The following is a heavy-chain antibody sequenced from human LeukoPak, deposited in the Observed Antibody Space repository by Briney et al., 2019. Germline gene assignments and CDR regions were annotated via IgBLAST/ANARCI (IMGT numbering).Heavy chain of an antibody. J-gene: IGHJ4*02. D-gene: IGHD4-11*01. V-gene: IGHV3-23*05. CDR3: ARSVPDYTRFDY. Sequence: GGSLRLSCVASGFTLSDYAMNWVRQAPGKGLEWVSTFKTKYNQVYYAESVRGRFTISTDNFRNTVFLQMNSLRADDTALYYCARSVPDYTRFDYWGQGALVTVSS. CDR1: GFTLSDYA. CDR2: FKTKYNQV.